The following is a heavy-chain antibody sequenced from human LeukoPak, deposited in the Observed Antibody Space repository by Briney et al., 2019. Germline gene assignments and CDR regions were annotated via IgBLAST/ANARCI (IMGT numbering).Heavy chain of an antibody. Sequence: ASVKVSCKASGYTFTSYDINWVRQATGQGLEWMGWMNPNSGNTGYAQKFQGRVTITRNTSISTAYMELSSLRSEDTAVYYGARVAAPRSFDPWGQGTLVTVSS. CDR2: MNPNSGNT. CDR3: ARVAAPRSFDP. J-gene: IGHJ5*02. V-gene: IGHV1-8*03. CDR1: GYTFTSYD. D-gene: IGHD6-13*01.